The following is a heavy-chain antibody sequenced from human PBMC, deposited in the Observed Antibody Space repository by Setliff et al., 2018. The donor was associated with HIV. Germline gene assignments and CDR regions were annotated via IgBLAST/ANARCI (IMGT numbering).Heavy chain of an antibody. CDR2: IYYSGST. D-gene: IGHD2-15*01. CDR3: ARDSGGSCYDY. Sequence: PSETLSLTCTVSGGSASNSRYYWSWIRQPPGKGLEWIGYIYYSGSTNYNPSLKSRVTISVDTSKNQFSLKLSSVTAADTAVYYCARDSGGSCYDYWGQGTLVTVSS. V-gene: IGHV4-61*01. J-gene: IGHJ4*02. CDR1: GGSASNSRYY.